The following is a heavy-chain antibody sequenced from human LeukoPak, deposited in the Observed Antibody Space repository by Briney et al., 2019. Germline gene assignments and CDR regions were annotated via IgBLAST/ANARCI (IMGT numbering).Heavy chain of an antibody. V-gene: IGHV4-39*01. D-gene: IGHD3-10*01. CDR3: ARLTMVRGVITGGFDY. CDR1: GGSISSSNYY. CDR2: MYYSGST. Sequence: PSETLSLTCTVSGGSISSSNYYWGWIRQPPGKGLEWIGSMYYSGSTYYNPSLKSRVTISVDTSKNQFSLKLSSVTAADTAVYYCARLTMVRGVITGGFDYWGQGTLVTVSS. J-gene: IGHJ4*02.